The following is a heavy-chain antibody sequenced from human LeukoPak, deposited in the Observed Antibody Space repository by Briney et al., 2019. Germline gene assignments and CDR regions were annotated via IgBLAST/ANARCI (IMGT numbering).Heavy chain of an antibody. V-gene: IGHV3-33*06. D-gene: IGHD4-17*01. CDR3: AKPPARTTVTNWFDP. CDR1: GFRFGSHA. J-gene: IGHJ5*02. CDR2: IWYDGSNK. Sequence: PGGSLRLSCAASGFRFGSHAVHWVRQAPGKGLEWLAQIWYDGSNKYYVDSVKGRFTISRDNSKNTLYPQMNSLRAEDTAVYYCAKPPARTTVTNWFDPWGQGTLVTVSS.